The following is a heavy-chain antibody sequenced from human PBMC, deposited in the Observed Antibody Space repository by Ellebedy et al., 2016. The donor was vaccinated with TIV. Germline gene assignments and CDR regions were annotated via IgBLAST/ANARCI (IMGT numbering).Heavy chain of an antibody. J-gene: IGHJ6*02. V-gene: IGHV4-59*01. D-gene: IGHD4-17*01. Sequence: MPSETLSLTCTVSGGSISTYYWSWIRPPPGKGLEWIGYIHNSGGSNYNPSLKSRVTMSLDTSGNQFSLKLSSVTAADTAVYYCARVVGMRLRGGTYYYGMDVWGQGTTVTVSS. CDR2: IHNSGGS. CDR3: ARVVGMRLRGGTYYYGMDV. CDR1: GGSISTYY.